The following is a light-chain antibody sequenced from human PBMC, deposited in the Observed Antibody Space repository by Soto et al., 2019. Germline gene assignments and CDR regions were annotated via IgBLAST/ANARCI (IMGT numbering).Light chain of an antibody. Sequence: DIQMTQSPSSLSASVGDRVTITCRASQNINTYLNWYQQKPGKAPKLLIYAASNLQSGVPSRFSGSGSGTDFTLTISSLQPEDFATYYCQQTYSDPSFGGGTKVETK. CDR3: QQTYSDPS. CDR1: QNINTY. V-gene: IGKV1-39*01. CDR2: AAS. J-gene: IGKJ4*01.